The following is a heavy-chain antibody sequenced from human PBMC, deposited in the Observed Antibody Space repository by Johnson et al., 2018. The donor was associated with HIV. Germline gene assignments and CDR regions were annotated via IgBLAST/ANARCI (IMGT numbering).Heavy chain of an antibody. D-gene: IGHD3-10*01. CDR2: ISYDGSNK. V-gene: IGHV3-30*14. CDR3: ARDTHGEGAFDI. Sequence: QVQLVESGGGLVQPGGSLRLSCAASGFTFRSYAMGWVRQAPGEGLEWVAVISYDGSNKYYADSVKGRFTISRDNSKNTLYLQMNSLRAGDTAVYYCARDTHGEGAFDIWGQGTMVTVSS. CDR1: GFTFRSYA. J-gene: IGHJ3*02.